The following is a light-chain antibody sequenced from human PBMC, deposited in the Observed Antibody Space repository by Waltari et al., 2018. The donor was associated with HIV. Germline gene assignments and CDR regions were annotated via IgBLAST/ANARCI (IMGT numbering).Light chain of an antibody. CDR3: QQFYTSPLT. Sequence: DIVMTQSPDSLAVSLGERATINCKYSQSVLYSSNNKNYLALYKQKPGKTPKLLIYWASTRESGVPDRFSGSGSGTDFTLTISSLQAEDVAVYYCQQFYTSPLTFGGGTKVEIK. CDR2: WAS. J-gene: IGKJ4*01. V-gene: IGKV4-1*01. CDR1: QSVLYSSNNKNY.